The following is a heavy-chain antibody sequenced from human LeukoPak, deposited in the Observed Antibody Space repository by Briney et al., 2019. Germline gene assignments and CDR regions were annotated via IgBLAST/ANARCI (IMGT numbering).Heavy chain of an antibody. CDR3: AREGSSGFSAFDI. J-gene: IGHJ3*02. CDR2: INTNTGNP. Sequence: ASVKVSCKASGYTFNNYGISWVRQAPGQGLEWMGWINTNTGNPTYAQGFTGRFVFSLDTSVSTAYLQISSLKAEDTAVYYCAREGSSGFSAFDIWGQGTMVTVSS. D-gene: IGHD3-22*01. V-gene: IGHV7-4-1*02. CDR1: GYTFNNYG.